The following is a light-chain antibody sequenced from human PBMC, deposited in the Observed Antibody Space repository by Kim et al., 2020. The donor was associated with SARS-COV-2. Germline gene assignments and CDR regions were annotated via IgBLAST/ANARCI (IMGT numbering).Light chain of an antibody. V-gene: IGKV1-8*01. CDR2: DAS. J-gene: IGKJ1*01. Sequence: AIWMTQSPSSFSASTGDRVAITCRASQGISNSVAWFQQKPGKAPNLLIYDASTLQSGVPSRFSGSGSGTDFTLTISRLQSEDFATYYCQQYFSYPRTFGQGTKVDIK. CDR3: QQYFSYPRT. CDR1: QGISNS.